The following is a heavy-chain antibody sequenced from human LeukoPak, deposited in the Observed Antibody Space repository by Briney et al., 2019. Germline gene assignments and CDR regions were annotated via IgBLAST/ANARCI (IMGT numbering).Heavy chain of an antibody. CDR2: IYHSGST. CDR1: GCSISSGYY. Sequence: SETLSLTCAVSGCSISSGYYWGWIRQPPGKGLEWIGSIYHSGSTYYNPSLKSRVTIPVDTSKNQFSLKLSSVTAADTAVYYCARHATTVTVYYFDYWGQGALVTVSS. D-gene: IGHD4-17*01. J-gene: IGHJ4*02. V-gene: IGHV4-38-2*01. CDR3: ARHATTVTVYYFDY.